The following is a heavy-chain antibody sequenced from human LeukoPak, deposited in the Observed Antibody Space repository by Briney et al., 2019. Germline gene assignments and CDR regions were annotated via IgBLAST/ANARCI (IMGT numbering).Heavy chain of an antibody. J-gene: IGHJ6*03. CDR2: INPNSGGT. D-gene: IGHD4-11*01. Sequence: ASVKVSCKASGYTFTGYYMHWVRQAPGQGLEWMGWINPNSGGTNYAQKFQGRVTMTRDTSISTAYMELSRLRSDDTAVYYCARALTDDYSKKYYYYYYMDVWGKGTTVTVSS. CDR1: GYTFTGYY. CDR3: ARALTDDYSKKYYYYYYMDV. V-gene: IGHV1-2*02.